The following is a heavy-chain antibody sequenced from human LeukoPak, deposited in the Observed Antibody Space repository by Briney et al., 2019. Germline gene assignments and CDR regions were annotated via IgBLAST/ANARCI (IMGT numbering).Heavy chain of an antibody. V-gene: IGHV4-39*01. D-gene: IGHD2-15*01. J-gene: IGHJ5*02. Sequence: PSETLSLTCTVSGGSMSRMDYYGGWIRQPPGKGLEWIGNIYYFGSTYYNPSLRSRFTICVYTSKNHFSLKLSSVTAAATALYYCARMTCGGGTCWCFDRWGQGTLVTVSS. CDR3: ARMTCGGGTCWCFDR. CDR1: GGSMSRMDYY. CDR2: IYYFGST.